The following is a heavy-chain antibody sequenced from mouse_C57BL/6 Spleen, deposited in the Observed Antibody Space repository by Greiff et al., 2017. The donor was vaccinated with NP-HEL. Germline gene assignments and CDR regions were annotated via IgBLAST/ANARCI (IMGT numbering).Heavy chain of an antibody. D-gene: IGHD3-2*02. V-gene: IGHV14-4*01. Sequence: EVQLQQSGAELVRPGASVKLSCTASGFNIKDDYMHWVKQRPAQGLEWIGWIDPENGDTEYASKFQGKATITADTSSNTAYLQLSSLTSEDTAVYYCTSSDSSGYGDYAMDYWGQGTSVTVSS. CDR1: GFNIKDDY. CDR2: IDPENGDT. J-gene: IGHJ4*01. CDR3: TSSDSSGYGDYAMDY.